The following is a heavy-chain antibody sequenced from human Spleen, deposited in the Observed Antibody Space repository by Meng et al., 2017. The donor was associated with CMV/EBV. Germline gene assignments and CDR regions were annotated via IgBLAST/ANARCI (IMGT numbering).Heavy chain of an antibody. D-gene: IGHD3-3*01. CDR2: MNPNSGNT. CDR1: GYTFTSYD. J-gene: IGHJ6*02. CDR3: ARGYSELDFWSGYYSYYYYGMDV. Sequence: ASVKVSCKASGYTFTSYDINWVRQATGRGLEWMGWMNPNSGNTGYAQKFQGRVTMTRNTSISTAYMELSSLRSEDTAVYYCARGYSELDFWSGYYSYYYYGMDVWGQGTTVTVSS. V-gene: IGHV1-8*01.